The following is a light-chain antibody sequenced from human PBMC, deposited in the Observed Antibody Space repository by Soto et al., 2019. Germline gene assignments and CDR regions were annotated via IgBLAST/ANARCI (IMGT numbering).Light chain of an antibody. CDR1: QSVDRN. J-gene: IGKJ4*01. Sequence: EIVMTQSPGTLSVSTEEGATLSCRASQSVDRNLAWYQHKPGQAPRLLIYGASTRPTGIPDRFSGSGSRKEFSLAISSLQSEDIAMYSCQQYDSCTLTFRGGTKVEIK. CDR3: QQYDSCTLT. V-gene: IGKV3D-15*01. CDR2: GAS.